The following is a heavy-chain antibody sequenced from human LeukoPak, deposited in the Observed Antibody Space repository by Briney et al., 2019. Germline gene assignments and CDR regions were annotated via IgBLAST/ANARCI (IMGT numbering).Heavy chain of an antibody. CDR3: ARVPDDFWSGGPYHYYYMDV. J-gene: IGHJ6*03. Sequence: SETLSLTCTVSGGSISSYYWSWIRQPPGKGLEWIGYIYYSGSTNYNPSLKSRVTISVDTSKNQFSLKLSSVTAAGTAVYYCARVPDDFWSGGPYHYYYMDVWGKGTTVTVSS. CDR1: GGSISSYY. CDR2: IYYSGST. V-gene: IGHV4-59*01. D-gene: IGHD3-3*01.